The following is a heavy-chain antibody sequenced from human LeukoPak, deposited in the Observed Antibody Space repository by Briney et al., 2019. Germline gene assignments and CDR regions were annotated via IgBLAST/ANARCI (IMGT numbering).Heavy chain of an antibody. CDR2: IKQDGSEK. Sequence: GGSLRLSCAASGLTFSNYWMDWVRQAPGKGLEWVANIKQDGSEKNYVDSVKGRFIISRDNAKNSLYLQMNTLRADDTAVYYCARGMEYYDFWSGYSEDDAFDIWGQGTMVTVSS. D-gene: IGHD3-3*01. CDR1: GLTFSNYW. J-gene: IGHJ3*02. V-gene: IGHV3-7*03. CDR3: ARGMEYYDFWSGYSEDDAFDI.